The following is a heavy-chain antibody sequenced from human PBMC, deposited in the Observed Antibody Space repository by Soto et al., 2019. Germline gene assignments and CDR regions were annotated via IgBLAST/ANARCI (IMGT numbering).Heavy chain of an antibody. J-gene: IGHJ4*02. CDR1: GGSVSSGSYY. CDR3: ARGTWAACFDL. CDR2: IYYSGST. Sequence: QVQLQESGPGLVKPLETLSLTCTVSGGSVSSGSYYWSWIRQPPGKELECVGYIYYSGSTNYNPYLRRRVTISADTSKNQLSLKLTSVTAADTAMYYCARGTWAACFDLWGKGALVTVSS. D-gene: IGHD6-25*01. V-gene: IGHV4-61*01.